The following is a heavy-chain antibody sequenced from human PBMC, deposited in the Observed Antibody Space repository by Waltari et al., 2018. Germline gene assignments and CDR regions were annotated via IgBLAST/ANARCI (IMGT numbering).Heavy chain of an antibody. J-gene: IGHJ6*03. V-gene: IGHV1-69*05. CDR1: GGTFSSYA. Sequence: QVQLVQSGAEVKKPGSSVQVSCKASGGTFSSYAISWVRQAPGQGLEWMGGIIPIFGTANYAQKFQGRVTITTDESTSTAYMELSSLRSEDTAVYYCARSIVATIKYYYYYMDVWGKGTTVTVSS. CDR3: ARSIVATIKYYYYYMDV. D-gene: IGHD5-12*01. CDR2: IIPIFGTA.